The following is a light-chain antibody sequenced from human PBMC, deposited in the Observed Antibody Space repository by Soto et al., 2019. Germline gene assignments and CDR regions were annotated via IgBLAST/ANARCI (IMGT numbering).Light chain of an antibody. Sequence: QSVLTQPPSVSAAPGHTVTISCSGSSSNIGNNYVSWYQQLPGTAPKLLIYENNKRPLGIPDRFSGSKSGTSATLGITGLQTGDEADYYCGTWDSSLSAGRVFGTGTKVTAL. J-gene: IGLJ1*01. V-gene: IGLV1-51*02. CDR3: GTWDSSLSAGRV. CDR2: ENN. CDR1: SSNIGNNY.